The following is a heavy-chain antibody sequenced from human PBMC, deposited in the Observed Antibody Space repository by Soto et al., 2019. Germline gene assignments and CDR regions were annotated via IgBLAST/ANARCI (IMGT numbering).Heavy chain of an antibody. D-gene: IGHD3-22*01. CDR1: GFTFSDYY. J-gene: IGHJ4*02. V-gene: IGHV3-11*01. CDR3: VFPSSGKFYFDY. Sequence: GGSLRLSCAASGFTFSDYYMSWIRQAPGKGLEWVSYISSSGSTIYYADSVKGRFTISRDNAKNSLYLQMNSLRAEDTAVYYCVFPSSGKFYFDYWGQGALVTVSS. CDR2: ISSSGSTI.